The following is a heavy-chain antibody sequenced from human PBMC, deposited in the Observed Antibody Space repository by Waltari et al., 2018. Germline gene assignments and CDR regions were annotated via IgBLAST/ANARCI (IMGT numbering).Heavy chain of an antibody. V-gene: IGHV4-39*02. CDR2: IQHTGSI. CDR3: ARSVAARRINWFDP. D-gene: IGHD6-6*01. J-gene: IGHJ5*02. Sequence: QLQLQESGPGLLRPSETLSLTCTAAAGSISSTTDSWGWLRQPPGKGLEWIGSIQHTGSIYYNPSLKTRVTISADTSRQHLSLKLRSVTAADTALYYCARSVAARRINWFDPWGQGTLVTVSS. CDR1: AGSISSTTDS.